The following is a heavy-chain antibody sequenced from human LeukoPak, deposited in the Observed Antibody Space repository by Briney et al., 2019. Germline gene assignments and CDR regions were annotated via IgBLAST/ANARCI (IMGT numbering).Heavy chain of an antibody. V-gene: IGHV3-30*18. CDR3: AKERFGAFDI. J-gene: IGHJ3*02. Sequence: GGSLRLSCAASGFTFSSYGMHWVRQAPGKGLGWVAVISYDGSNKYYADSVKGRFTISRDNSKNTLYLQMNSLRAEDTAVYYCAKERFGAFDIWGQGTMVTVSS. D-gene: IGHD3-16*01. CDR1: GFTFSSYG. CDR2: ISYDGSNK.